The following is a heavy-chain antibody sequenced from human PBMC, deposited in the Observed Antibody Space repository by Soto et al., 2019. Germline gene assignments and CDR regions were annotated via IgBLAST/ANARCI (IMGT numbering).Heavy chain of an antibody. Sequence: PGGSLGLSCAASGFTFSSYAMSWVRQAPGKGLEWVSAISGSGGSTYYADSVKGRFTISRDNSKNTLYLQMNSLRAEDTAVYYCAKVGGDYDYIWGSYRSQFYYYYYMDVWGKGTTVTVSS. J-gene: IGHJ6*03. V-gene: IGHV3-23*01. D-gene: IGHD3-16*02. CDR1: GFTFSSYA. CDR3: AKVGGDYDYIWGSYRSQFYYYYYMDV. CDR2: ISGSGGST.